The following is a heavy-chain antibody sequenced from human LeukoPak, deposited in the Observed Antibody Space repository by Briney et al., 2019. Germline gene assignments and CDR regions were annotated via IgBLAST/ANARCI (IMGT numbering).Heavy chain of an antibody. Sequence: GASAKVSCKASGYTFTSYVIHWVRQAPGQRLEWMRRINAGNGNTKYSQEFQDRVTITRDTSASTVYMELSSLRSGDMAVYYCARARYETRIWPKSRYDYYHYMDVWGKGTTVTVSS. CDR1: GYTFTSYV. CDR2: INAGNGNT. V-gene: IGHV1-3*03. CDR3: ARARYETRIWPKSRYDYYHYMDV. J-gene: IGHJ6*03. D-gene: IGHD2-15*01.